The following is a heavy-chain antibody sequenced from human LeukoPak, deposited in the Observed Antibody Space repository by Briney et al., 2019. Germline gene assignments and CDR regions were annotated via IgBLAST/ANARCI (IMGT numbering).Heavy chain of an antibody. J-gene: IGHJ4*02. V-gene: IGHV4-34*01. CDR2: INHGGST. CDR3: AKDMSGGDCPDY. D-gene: IGHD2-21*02. Sequence: SETLSLTCAVYGGSFSGYYWSWIRQPPGKGLEWIGEINHGGSTNYNPSLKSRVTISVDTSKNQFSLKLSSVTAADTAVYYCAKDMSGGDCPDYWGQGTLVTVSS. CDR1: GGSFSGYY.